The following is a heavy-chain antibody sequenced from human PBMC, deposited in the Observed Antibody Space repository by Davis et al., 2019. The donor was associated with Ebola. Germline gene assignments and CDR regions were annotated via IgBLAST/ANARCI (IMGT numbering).Heavy chain of an antibody. CDR1: GGSFSGYY. V-gene: IGHV4-34*01. Sequence: SETLSLTCAVYGGSFSGYYWSWIRQHPGKGLEWIGYIYYSGSTYYNPSLKSRVTISVDTSKNQFSLKLSSVTAADTAVYYCARMGQVVVVVAATHYYYYGMDVWGQGTTVTVSS. CDR3: ARMGQVVVVVAATHYYYYGMDV. D-gene: IGHD2-15*01. J-gene: IGHJ6*02. CDR2: IYYSGST.